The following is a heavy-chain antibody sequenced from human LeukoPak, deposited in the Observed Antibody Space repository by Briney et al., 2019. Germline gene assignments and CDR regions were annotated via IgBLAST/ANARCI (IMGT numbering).Heavy chain of an antibody. CDR1: GFRFSSYA. Sequence: GGSLRLSSAASGFRFSSYALTWVRQVPGKGLEWVSTISGSGGNTYYADSVKGRFTISRDNSKNTLFLQMNSLRAEDTAMFYCAHLTRGYSDSDYGSWGQGTLVTVSS. D-gene: IGHD5-12*01. J-gene: IGHJ5*02. CDR2: ISGSGGNT. V-gene: IGHV3-23*01. CDR3: AHLTRGYSDSDYGS.